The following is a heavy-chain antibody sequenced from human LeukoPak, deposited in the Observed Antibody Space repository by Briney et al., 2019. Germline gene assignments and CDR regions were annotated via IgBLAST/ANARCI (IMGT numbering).Heavy chain of an antibody. CDR3: ARERIVGAFLN. CDR1: GGSISSYY. CDR2: IYYSGST. V-gene: IGHV4-59*01. Sequence: NPSETLSLTCTVSGGSISSYYWSWIRQPPGKGLEWIGYIYYSGSTNYNPSLKSRVTISVDTSKNQFSLKLSSVTAADTAVYYCARERIVGAFLNWGQGTLVTVSS. J-gene: IGHJ4*02. D-gene: IGHD1-26*01.